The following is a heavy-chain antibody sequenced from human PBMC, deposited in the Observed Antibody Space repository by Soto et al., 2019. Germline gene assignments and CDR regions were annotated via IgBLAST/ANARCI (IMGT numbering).Heavy chain of an antibody. CDR2: IYYSGNT. CDR3: ARGVYDYWSGYYAGSGLDD. J-gene: IGHJ6*02. V-gene: IGHV4-59*01. D-gene: IGHD3-3*01. CDR1: GGSMSPFY. Sequence: QVQLLESGPGRLKPSETLSLTCRVSGGSMSPFYWSWIRQSPRKGLEWIGYIYYSGNTHYNPSLNSRVTISVETSKGQFSLRLRSVTAADSAVYYCARGVYDYWSGYYAGSGLDDWGQGTTVIVSS.